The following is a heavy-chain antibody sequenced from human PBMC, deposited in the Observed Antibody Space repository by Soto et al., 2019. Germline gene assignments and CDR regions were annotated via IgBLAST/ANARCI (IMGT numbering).Heavy chain of an antibody. J-gene: IGHJ4*02. CDR2: IKSDGTVT. CDR3: ARENYDFWSGYYLDY. Sequence: GGSLRLSCVVSGITFSTYRMHWVRQAPGKGLVWVSHIKSDGTVTHYTDSVRGRFIVSRDNAKNTLFLQMNSLRAEDTAVYYCARENYDFWSGYYLDYWGQGTLVTVSS. CDR1: GITFSTYR. D-gene: IGHD3-3*01. V-gene: IGHV3-74*01.